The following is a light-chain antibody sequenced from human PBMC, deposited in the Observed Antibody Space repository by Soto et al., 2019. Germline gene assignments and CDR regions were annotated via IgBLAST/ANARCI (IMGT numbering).Light chain of an antibody. CDR2: DVS. J-gene: IGLJ3*02. CDR1: SSDVGGYNY. CDR3: RSYTSSSTLNWV. V-gene: IGLV2-14*01. Sequence: QSALTQPASVSGSPGQSITISCTGTSSDVGGYNYVSWYQQHPGKAPKLMIYDVSNRPSGVSNRFSGSKSGNTASLTISGLQAEDEADYYCRSYTSSSTLNWVFGGGTKLTVL.